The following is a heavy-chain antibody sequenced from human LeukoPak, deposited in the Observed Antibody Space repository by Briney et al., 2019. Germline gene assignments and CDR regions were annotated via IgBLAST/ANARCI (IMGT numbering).Heavy chain of an antibody. CDR2: ISNNGGYT. V-gene: IGHV3-23*01. Sequence: GGSLRLSCAASGFTLSNSAMSWVRQAPGKGLEWVSAISNNGGYTYYADSVQGRFTISRDNSKSTLCLQMNSLRAEDTAVYYCAKQLGYCSDGSCYFPYWGQGTLVTVSS. CDR3: AKQLGYCSDGSCYFPY. J-gene: IGHJ4*02. CDR1: GFTLSNSA. D-gene: IGHD2-15*01.